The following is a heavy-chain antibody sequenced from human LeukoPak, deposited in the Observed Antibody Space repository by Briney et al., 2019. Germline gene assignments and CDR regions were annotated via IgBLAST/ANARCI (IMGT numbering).Heavy chain of an antibody. D-gene: IGHD2-21*01. CDR3: AKVLSAGYGAYCGGDCYPNDAFDI. CDR2: IRYDGSNK. Sequence: GGSLRLSCAASGFTFSSYGMHWVRQAPGKGLEWVAFIRYDGSNKYYADSVKGRFTISRDNSKNTLYLQMNSLRAEDTAVYYCAKVLSAGYGAYCGGDCYPNDAFDIWGQGTMVTVSS. J-gene: IGHJ3*02. V-gene: IGHV3-30*02. CDR1: GFTFSSYG.